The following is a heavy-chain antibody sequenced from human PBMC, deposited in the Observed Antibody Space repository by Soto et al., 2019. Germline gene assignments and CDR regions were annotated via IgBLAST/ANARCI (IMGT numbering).Heavy chain of an antibody. CDR2: ISSSGSTI. CDR3: ARDPYSYDSLGWFDP. D-gene: IGHD5-18*01. Sequence: LRLSCAASGFTFSDYYMSWIRQAPGKGLEWVSYISSSGSTIYYADSVKGRFTISRDNAKNSLYLQMNSLRAEDTAVYYCARDPYSYDSLGWFDPWGQGTLVTVSS. V-gene: IGHV3-11*01. J-gene: IGHJ5*02. CDR1: GFTFSDYY.